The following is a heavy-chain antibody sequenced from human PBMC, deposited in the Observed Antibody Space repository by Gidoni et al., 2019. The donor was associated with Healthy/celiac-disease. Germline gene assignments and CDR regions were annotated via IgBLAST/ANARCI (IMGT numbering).Heavy chain of an antibody. CDR1: GGSLSGYY. CDR3: ARAGYSSPLDY. Sequence: QAQLQQWGAGLSKPSETLSLTCAVNGGSLSGYYWSWIRQPPGKGLGWIGEINHSGSTNYNPSLKSRVTISVDTSRNQFSLKLSSVTAADTAVYYCARAGYSSPLDYWGQGTLVTVSS. CDR2: INHSGST. V-gene: IGHV4-34*01. J-gene: IGHJ4*02. D-gene: IGHD6-13*01.